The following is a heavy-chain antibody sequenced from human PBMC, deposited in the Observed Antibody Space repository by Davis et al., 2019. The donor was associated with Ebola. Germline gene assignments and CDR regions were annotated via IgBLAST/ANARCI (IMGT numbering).Heavy chain of an antibody. J-gene: IGHJ6*04. CDR2: INHSGST. V-gene: IGHV4-34*01. CDR1: GFTVSSNY. CDR3: ARPSGGYGMDV. D-gene: IGHD3-10*01. Sequence: ESLKISCAASGFTVSSNYMSWVRQPPGKGLEWIGEINHSGSTNYNPSLKSRVTISVDTSKNQFSLKLSSVTAADTAVYYCARPSGGYGMDVWGKGTTVTVSS.